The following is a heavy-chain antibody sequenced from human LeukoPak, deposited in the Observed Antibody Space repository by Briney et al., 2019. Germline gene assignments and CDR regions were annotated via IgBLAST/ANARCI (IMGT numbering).Heavy chain of an antibody. V-gene: IGHV4-39*07. Sequence: SETLSLTCTVSGGSISSSSYYWGWIRQPPGKGLEWIGSIYYSGSTYYNPSLKSRVTISVDTSKNQFSLKLSSVTAADTAVYYCAYSVGSYPPFDYWGQGTVVTVSS. CDR1: GGSISSSSYY. D-gene: IGHD1-26*01. CDR3: AYSVGSYPPFDY. J-gene: IGHJ4*02. CDR2: IYYSGST.